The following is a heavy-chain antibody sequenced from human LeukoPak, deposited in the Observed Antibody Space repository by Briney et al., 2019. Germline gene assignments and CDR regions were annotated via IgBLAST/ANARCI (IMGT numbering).Heavy chain of an antibody. D-gene: IGHD6-13*01. CDR2: ISYDGSNK. Sequence: GGSLRLSCAASGFTFSSYGIHWVRQAPGKGLEWVAVISYDGSNKYYTDSVKGRFTISRDNSKNTLYLQMNSLRAEDTAVYYCARDSRYSSSWYYAFDIWGQGTVVTVSS. J-gene: IGHJ3*02. V-gene: IGHV3-30*03. CDR1: GFTFSSYG. CDR3: ARDSRYSSSWYYAFDI.